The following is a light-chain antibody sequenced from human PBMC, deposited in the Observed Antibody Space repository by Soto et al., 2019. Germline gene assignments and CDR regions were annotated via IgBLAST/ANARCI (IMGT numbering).Light chain of an antibody. CDR3: CSYAGSRTLV. J-gene: IGLJ2*01. V-gene: IGLV2-23*01. Sequence: QSVLTQPASVSGSPGQSITISCTGTSSDVGSYNLVSWYQQHPGKAPKLMIYEDNRRPSGVSNRFSGSKSGNTASLTISGLQAEDEADYYCCSYAGSRTLVFGGGTKLTVL. CDR2: EDN. CDR1: SSDVGSYNL.